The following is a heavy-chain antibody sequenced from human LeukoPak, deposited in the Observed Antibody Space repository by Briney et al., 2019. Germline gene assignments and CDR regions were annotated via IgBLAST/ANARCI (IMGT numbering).Heavy chain of an antibody. CDR2: IIPILGIA. CDR3: ARDPVAEKDY. CDR1: GGTFSSYA. D-gene: IGHD6-19*01. Sequence: SVKVSCKASGGTFSSYAISWVRQAPGQGLEWMGRIIPILGIANYAQNFQGRVTITADKATSTAYMELSSLRSEDTAVYYCARDPVAEKDYWGQGTLVTVSS. V-gene: IGHV1-69*04. J-gene: IGHJ4*02.